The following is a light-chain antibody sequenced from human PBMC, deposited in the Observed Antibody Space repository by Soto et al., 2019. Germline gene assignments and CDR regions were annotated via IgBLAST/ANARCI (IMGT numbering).Light chain of an antibody. Sequence: EIVLTQSPATLSLSPGERATLSCRASQSVSSYLAWYQQKPGQAPRLLIYDASNRATGIPVRFSGRGSGTDFTLTISSLEPEDFAVYYCQHRRSWPITFGGGTKVEIK. V-gene: IGKV3-11*01. J-gene: IGKJ4*01. CDR3: QHRRSWPIT. CDR2: DAS. CDR1: QSVSSY.